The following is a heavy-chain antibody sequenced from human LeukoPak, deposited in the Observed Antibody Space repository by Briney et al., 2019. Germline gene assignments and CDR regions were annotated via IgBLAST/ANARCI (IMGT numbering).Heavy chain of an antibody. CDR2: IYTSGST. D-gene: IGHD3-10*01. J-gene: IGHJ3*02. Sequence: SETLSLTCTVSGGSISSGSYYWSWIRQPAGKGLEWIGRIYTSGSTKYNPSLKSRVTISVDRSKNQFSLKLSSVTAADTAVYYCARRKGYYGSGLSFDIWGQGTMVTVSS. CDR1: GGSISSGSYY. V-gene: IGHV4-61*02. CDR3: ARRKGYYGSGLSFDI.